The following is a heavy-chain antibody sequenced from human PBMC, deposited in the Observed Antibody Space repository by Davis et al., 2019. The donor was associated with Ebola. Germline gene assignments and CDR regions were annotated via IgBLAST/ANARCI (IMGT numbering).Heavy chain of an antibody. V-gene: IGHV3-74*01. CDR3: ARDVCGGSCTYYYYYGMDV. D-gene: IGHD2-15*01. J-gene: IGHJ6*02. Sequence: GESLKISCAASGFTFSSYWMHWVRQVPGKGLVWVSRINSDGSSTSYADSVKGRFTISRDNAKNTLYLQMNSLRDEDTAVYYCARDVCGGSCTYYYYYGMDVWGQGTTVTVSS. CDR2: INSDGSST. CDR1: GFTFSSYW.